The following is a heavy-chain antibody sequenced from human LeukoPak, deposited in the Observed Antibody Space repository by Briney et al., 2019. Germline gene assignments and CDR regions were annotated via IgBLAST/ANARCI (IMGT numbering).Heavy chain of an antibody. J-gene: IGHJ4*02. CDR2: IYYSGST. V-gene: IGHV4-61*08. Sequence: PSETLPLICTVSGDPISSHSDYKWTWIRQTPGRGLEWIGYIYYSGSTSYNPSLKSRVIISVDTSKNQFSLKLTSVTAADTAVYYCAREYSGFDYWAQGTLVTVSS. D-gene: IGHD5-12*01. CDR3: AREYSGFDY. CDR1: GDPISSHSDY.